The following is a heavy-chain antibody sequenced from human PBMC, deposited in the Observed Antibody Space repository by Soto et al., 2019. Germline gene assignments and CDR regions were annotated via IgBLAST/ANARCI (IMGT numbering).Heavy chain of an antibody. J-gene: IGHJ4*02. CDR1: GFTFSSYG. V-gene: IGHV3-30*18. D-gene: IGHD5-12*01. CDR3: AKDGVVRMATIRKNLYYFDY. Sequence: GGSLRLSCEASGFTFSSYGMHWVRQAPGKGLEWVAVIPYDGSNKYYADSVKGRFTISRDNSKNTLYLQMNSLRAEDTAVYYCAKDGVVRMATIRKNLYYFDYWGQGTLVTVSS. CDR2: IPYDGSNK.